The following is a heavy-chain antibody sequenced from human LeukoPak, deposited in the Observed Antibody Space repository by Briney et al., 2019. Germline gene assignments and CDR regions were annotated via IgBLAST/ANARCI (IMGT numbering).Heavy chain of an antibody. CDR3: ASAVVVVAATPGWFDP. V-gene: IGHV4-34*01. Sequence: SETLSLTCAVCGGSFSGYYWSWIRQPPGKGLEWIGEINHSGSTNYNPSLKSRVTISVDTSKNQFSLKLSSVTAADTAVYYCASAVVVVAATPGWFDPWGQGTLVTVSS. CDR1: GGSFSGYY. D-gene: IGHD2-15*01. J-gene: IGHJ5*02. CDR2: INHSGST.